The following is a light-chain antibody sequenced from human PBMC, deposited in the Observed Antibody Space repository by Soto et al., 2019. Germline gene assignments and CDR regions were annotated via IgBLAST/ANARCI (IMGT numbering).Light chain of an antibody. J-gene: IGLJ2*01. V-gene: IGLV1-44*01. CDR1: SSNIGSNT. CDR3: AAWDDSLNGVV. Sequence: QSVLTQPPSASGTPGQRVTISCSGSSSNIGSNTVNWYQQLPETAPKLLIYSNNQRPSGVPDRFSVSKSGTSASLAISGLQSEDEADYYCAAWDDSLNGVVFGGGTKLTVL. CDR2: SNN.